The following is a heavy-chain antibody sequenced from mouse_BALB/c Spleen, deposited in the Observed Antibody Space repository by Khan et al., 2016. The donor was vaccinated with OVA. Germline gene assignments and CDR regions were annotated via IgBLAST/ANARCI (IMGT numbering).Heavy chain of an antibody. Sequence: QVQLKQSGAELARPGASVKLSCKASGYTFTDYYINWVKQRTGQGLEWIGEISPGSGATYYNERFKGKATLTADKSSSTAYMQLSSLTSEASAVDFCARRNYFGYTFAYWGQGTLVTVSA. CDR2: ISPGSGAT. V-gene: IGHV1-77*01. CDR1: GYTFTDYY. CDR3: ARRNYFGYTFAY. J-gene: IGHJ3*01. D-gene: IGHD1-2*01.